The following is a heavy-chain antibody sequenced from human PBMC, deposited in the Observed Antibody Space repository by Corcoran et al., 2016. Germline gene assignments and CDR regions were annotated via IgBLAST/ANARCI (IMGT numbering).Heavy chain of an antibody. V-gene: IGHV4-59*01. J-gene: IGHJ6*02. CDR3: ASGYSSSSSLYYYGMDV. Sequence: QVQLQESGPVLVKPSETLSLTCTVSGGSISSYYWSWIRQPPGKGLEWIGYIYYSGSTNYNPSLKSRVTISVDTSKNQFSLKLSSVTAADTAVYYWASGYSSSSSLYYYGMDVWGQGTTVTVSS. CDR1: GGSISSYY. CDR2: IYYSGST. D-gene: IGHD6-6*01.